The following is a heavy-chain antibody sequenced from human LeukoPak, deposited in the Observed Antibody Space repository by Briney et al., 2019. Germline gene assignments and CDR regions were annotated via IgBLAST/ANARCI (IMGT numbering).Heavy chain of an antibody. CDR3: AKERVMVAAEFDAFDI. CDR1: GFTFSSYA. CDR2: ISGSGGST. V-gene: IGHV3-23*01. D-gene: IGHD2-15*01. Sequence: GGSLRLSCAASGFTFSSYAMSWVRQAPGKGLEWVSAISGSGGSTYYADSVKGRFTISRDNSKNTLYLQMNSLRAEDTAVYYCAKERVMVAAEFDAFDIWGQGTMVTVSS. J-gene: IGHJ3*02.